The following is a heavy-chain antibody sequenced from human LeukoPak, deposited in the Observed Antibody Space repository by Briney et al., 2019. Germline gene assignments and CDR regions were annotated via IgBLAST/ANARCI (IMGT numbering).Heavy chain of an antibody. CDR2: ISGSGGST. V-gene: IGHV3-23*01. D-gene: IGHD6-19*01. J-gene: IGHJ1*01. CDR1: GFSFSGHW. CDR3: AKDHSSGWYTNEYFQH. Sequence: GGSLRLSCTASGFSFSGHWMHWARQLPGKGLEWVSAISGSGGSTYYADSVKGRFTISRDNSKNTLYLQMNSLRAEDTAVYYCAKDHSSGWYTNEYFQHWGQGTLVTVSS.